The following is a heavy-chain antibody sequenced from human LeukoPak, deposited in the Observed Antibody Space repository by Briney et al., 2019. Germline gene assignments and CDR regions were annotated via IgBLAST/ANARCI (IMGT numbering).Heavy chain of an antibody. D-gene: IGHD1-26*01. CDR1: GFTVHSHY. CDR3: ATVAGGTYHFDL. V-gene: IGHV3-53*01. J-gene: IGHJ4*02. CDR2: IYDGGTT. Sequence: PGGSLRLSCAASGFTVHSHYTSWVRHAPGKGLEWVSIIYDGGTTSYEESVKGRFTISRDSSNNILYLQMSSLRAEDTAVYYCATVAGGTYHFDLWGQGALVTVSS.